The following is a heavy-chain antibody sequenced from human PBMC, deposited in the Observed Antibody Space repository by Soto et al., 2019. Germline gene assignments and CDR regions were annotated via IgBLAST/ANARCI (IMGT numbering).Heavy chain of an antibody. V-gene: IGHV1-8*01. CDR1: GYTFTSYD. D-gene: IGHD3-3*01. J-gene: IGHJ4*02. CDR2: MNPNSGNT. CDR3: ARGGGLLEWVLSKPAYFDY. Sequence: QVQLVQSGAEVKKPGASVKVSCKASGYTFTSYDINWVRQATGQGLEWMGWMNPNSGNTGYAQKFQGRVTMTRNTSISTAYMELSSLRSEDTAVYYCARGGGLLEWVLSKPAYFDYWGQRTLVTVSS.